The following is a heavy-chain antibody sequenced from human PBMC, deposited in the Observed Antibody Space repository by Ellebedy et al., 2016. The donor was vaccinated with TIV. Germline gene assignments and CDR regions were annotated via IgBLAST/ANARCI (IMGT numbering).Heavy chain of an antibody. CDR3: ARGIAAAGTALDY. CDR2: IYHSGST. D-gene: IGHD6-13*01. CDR1: GGSISSGGYS. Sequence: SETLSLTCAVSGGSISSGGYSWSWIRQPPGKGLEWIGYIYHSGSTYYNPSLKSRVTISVERSKSQFSLKVSSVTAADTAVYYCARGIAAAGTALDYWGQGTLVTVSS. J-gene: IGHJ4*02. V-gene: IGHV4-30-2*01.